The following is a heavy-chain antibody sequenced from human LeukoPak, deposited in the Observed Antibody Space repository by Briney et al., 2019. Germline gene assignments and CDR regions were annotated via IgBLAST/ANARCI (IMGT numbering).Heavy chain of an antibody. V-gene: IGHV3-21*01. CDR3: ARGGENSGFDY. Sequence: PGGSLRLSCAASGFTFSSYSMNWVRQAPGKGLEWVSSISSLSNYIYYADSVKGRFTISRDNAKNSLYLQMNSLRAEDTALYYCARGGENSGFDYWGQGTLVIVSS. CDR1: GFTFSSYS. D-gene: IGHD6-19*01. CDR2: ISSLSNYI. J-gene: IGHJ4*02.